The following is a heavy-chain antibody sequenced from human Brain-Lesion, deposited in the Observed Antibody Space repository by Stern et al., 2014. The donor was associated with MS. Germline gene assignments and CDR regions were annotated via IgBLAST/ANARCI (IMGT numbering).Heavy chain of an antibody. Sequence: VQLEESGAEVKKPGASVKVSCKVSGYTLTDLSMHWVRQAPGKGLEWMGTFDPEDGETIYAQKFQGRVTMTEDTSTDTAYMELSSLRSEDTAVYYCATGDFRQQLVPGPYYFYGMDVWGQGTTVTVS. D-gene: IGHD6-13*01. CDR3: ATGDFRQQLVPGPYYFYGMDV. CDR2: FDPEDGET. CDR1: GYTLTDLS. V-gene: IGHV1-24*01. J-gene: IGHJ6*02.